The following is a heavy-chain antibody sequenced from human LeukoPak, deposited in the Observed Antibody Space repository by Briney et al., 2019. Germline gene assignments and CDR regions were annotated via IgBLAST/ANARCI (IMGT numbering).Heavy chain of an antibody. D-gene: IGHD3-10*01. CDR3: ARRGFGRGYFDY. V-gene: IGHV4-34*01. Sequence: SETLSLTCAVYGGSFSGYYWSWIRQPPGKGLEWIGEINHSGSTIYNPSFKSRVTISVDTSKNQFSLKLSSVTAADTAVYYCARRGFGRGYFDYWGQGTLVTVSS. J-gene: IGHJ4*02. CDR1: GGSFSGYY. CDR2: INHSGST.